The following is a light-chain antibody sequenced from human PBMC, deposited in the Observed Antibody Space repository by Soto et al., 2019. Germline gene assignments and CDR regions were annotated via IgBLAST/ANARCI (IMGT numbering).Light chain of an antibody. V-gene: IGLV3-1*01. J-gene: IGLJ2*01. CDR2: QDS. CDR3: QAWDSSGVV. Sequence: SYELTQPPSVSVSPGQTASITCSGDKLGDKYACWYQQKPGQSPVLVIYQDSKRPSGIPERFSGSNSGNTATLTISGTQAMDGADYYCQAWDSSGVVFGGGTQLTVL. CDR1: KLGDKY.